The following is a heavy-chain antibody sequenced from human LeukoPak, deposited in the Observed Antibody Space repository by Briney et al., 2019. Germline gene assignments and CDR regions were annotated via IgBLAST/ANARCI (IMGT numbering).Heavy chain of an antibody. CDR2: ISGSGGST. CDR3: AKDYLAVAGTFDY. CDR1: GLTLRSSA. J-gene: IGHJ4*02. D-gene: IGHD6-19*01. Sequence: GGSLRSSCAAPGLTLRSSATGWVRRAPGKGLGWVSAISGSGGSTYYADSVKGRSTISRDNSKNTLALQMNSLRAEDTAVYYCAKDYLAVAGTFDYWGQGTLVTVSS. V-gene: IGHV3-23*01.